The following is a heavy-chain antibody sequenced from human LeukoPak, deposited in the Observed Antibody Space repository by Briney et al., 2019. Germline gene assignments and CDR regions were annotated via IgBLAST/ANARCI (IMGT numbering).Heavy chain of an antibody. CDR2: IYPGDSDT. CDR1: GYSFTSYW. Sequence: HGESLKISCTGSGYSFTSYWIGWVRQMPGKGLEWMGIIYPGDSDTRYSPSFQGQVTISADKSISTAYLQWSSLKASDTAMYYCARHPQYTINPAAPFDYWGQGTLVTVSS. V-gene: IGHV5-51*01. D-gene: IGHD1-1*01. CDR3: ARHPQYTINPAAPFDY. J-gene: IGHJ4*02.